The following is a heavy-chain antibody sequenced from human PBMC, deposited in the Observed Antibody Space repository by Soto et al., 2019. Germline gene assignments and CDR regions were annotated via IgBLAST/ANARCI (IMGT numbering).Heavy chain of an antibody. J-gene: IGHJ6*02. Sequence: SETLSLTCTVSGGSISSSSYYWGWIRQPPGKGLEWIGSIYYSGSTNYNPSLKSRVTISVDTSKNQFSLKLSSVTAADTAVYYCARAVFGEYEDTLLDYYYYGMDVWGQGTTVTVSS. D-gene: IGHD3-10*02. CDR1: GGSISSSSYY. V-gene: IGHV4-39*07. CDR2: IYYSGST. CDR3: ARAVFGEYEDTLLDYYYYGMDV.